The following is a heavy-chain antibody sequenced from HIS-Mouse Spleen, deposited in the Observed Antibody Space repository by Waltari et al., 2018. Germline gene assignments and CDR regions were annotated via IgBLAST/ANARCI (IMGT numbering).Heavy chain of an antibody. CDR2: IYYSGGT. D-gene: IGHD6-13*01. CDR3: AREIPYSSSWYDWYFDL. Sequence: QLQLQESGPGLVKPSETLSLTCTVSGGHISSSRYHWGWFRQPPGQGLEWIGSIYYSGGTYYNPSLKSRVTISVDTSKNQFSLKLSSVTAADTAVYYCAREIPYSSSWYDWYFDLWGRGTLVTVSS. V-gene: IGHV4-39*07. CDR1: GGHISSSRYH. J-gene: IGHJ2*01.